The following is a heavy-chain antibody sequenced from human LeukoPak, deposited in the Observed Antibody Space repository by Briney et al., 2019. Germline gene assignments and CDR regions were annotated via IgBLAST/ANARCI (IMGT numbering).Heavy chain of an antibody. CDR2: ISGSGGST. V-gene: IGHV3-23*01. Sequence: GGTLRLSCAASGFTFSSYGMSWVRQAPGKGLEWVSAISGSGGSTYYADSVKGRFTISRDNSKNTLYLQMNSLRAEDTAVYYCAKVGIDGSGPFDHWGQGTLVTVSS. CDR3: AKVGIDGSGPFDH. J-gene: IGHJ4*02. D-gene: IGHD3-10*01. CDR1: GFTFSSYG.